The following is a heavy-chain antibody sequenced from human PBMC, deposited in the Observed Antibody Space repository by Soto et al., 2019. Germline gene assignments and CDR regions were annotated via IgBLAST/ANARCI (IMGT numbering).Heavy chain of an antibody. CDR3: ARWSGIAARSYYYYYMDV. CDR2: INHSGST. D-gene: IGHD6-6*01. Sequence: SETLSLTCAVYGGSFSGYYWSWIRQPPGKGLEWIGEINHSGSTNYNPSLKSRVTISVDTSKNQFSLKLSSVTAADTAVYYCARWSGIAARSYYYYYMDVWGKGTTVTVSS. CDR1: GGSFSGYY. J-gene: IGHJ6*03. V-gene: IGHV4-34*01.